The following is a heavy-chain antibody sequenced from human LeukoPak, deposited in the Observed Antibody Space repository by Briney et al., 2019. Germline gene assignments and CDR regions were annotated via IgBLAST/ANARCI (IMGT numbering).Heavy chain of an antibody. Sequence: RSHPLSLHCAIYGHHVPSHSAGWGWIRQSPSRGLEWRQRTYYRPKWYNAYAVSVKGRITINPDTPTNPFSRQLNSVTPEDTAVYYCAKGGGSPDYWGRRTLLTVPS. CDR2: TYYRPKWYN. V-gene: IGHV6-1*01. CDR1: GHHVPSHSAG. J-gene: IGHJ4*02. CDR3: AKGGGSPDY. D-gene: IGHD1-26*01.